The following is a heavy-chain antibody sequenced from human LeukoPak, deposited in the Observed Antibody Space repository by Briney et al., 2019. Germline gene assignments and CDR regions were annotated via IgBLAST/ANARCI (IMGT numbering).Heavy chain of an antibody. CDR3: ATTTALHAFDI. CDR2: INPSGGST. D-gene: IGHD4-17*01. V-gene: IGHV1-46*01. Sequence: ASVKVSCKASGYTFTSYYMHWVRQAPGQGLEWMGIINPSGGSTSYAQKFQGRVTMTEDTSTDTAYMELSSLRSEDTAVYYCATTTALHAFDIWGQGTMVTVSS. J-gene: IGHJ3*02. CDR1: GYTFTSYY.